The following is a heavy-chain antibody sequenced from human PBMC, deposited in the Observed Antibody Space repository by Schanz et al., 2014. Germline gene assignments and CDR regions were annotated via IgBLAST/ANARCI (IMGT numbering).Heavy chain of an antibody. CDR1: GYTFTSYD. V-gene: IGHV1-8*01. D-gene: IGHD4-17*01. CDR2: MNPNSGNP. J-gene: IGHJ4*02. CDR3: ARGYGDSPTDF. Sequence: QVQLVQSGAEVKKPGASVKVSCKASGYTFTSYDINWVRQAPGQGLEWLGWMNPNSGNPGFAQKFRGRVTMTRNTSMSTAYMELSSLRSEDTAVYYCARGYGDSPTDFWGQGTLVTVSS.